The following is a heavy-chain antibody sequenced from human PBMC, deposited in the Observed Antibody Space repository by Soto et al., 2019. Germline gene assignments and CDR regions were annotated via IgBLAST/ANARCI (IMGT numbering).Heavy chain of an antibody. Sequence: QVHLEQSGAEVKKPGSSVKVSCKFSGGTFSSYVIIWVRQAPGQGLEWMGGIIPVSGTANYAQTFHGRVTISADAATNTSYMELSSVIFDDTAVYYCATVDRSVALVGWFDPWGQGTLVTVSS. J-gene: IGHJ5*02. V-gene: IGHV1-69*01. CDR1: GGTFSSYV. D-gene: IGHD2-8*02. CDR2: IIPVSGTA. CDR3: ATVDRSVALVGWFDP.